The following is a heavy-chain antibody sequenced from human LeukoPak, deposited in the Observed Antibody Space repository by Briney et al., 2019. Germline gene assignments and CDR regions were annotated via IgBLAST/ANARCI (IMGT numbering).Heavy chain of an antibody. J-gene: IGHJ4*02. CDR3: ARGPPNWGYDY. CDR1: GYTFTSYD. D-gene: IGHD7-27*01. Sequence: ASVKVSCKASGYTFTSYDFNWVRQATGQRPEWMGWMSPNSGDTGYAQKFQDRVTMTRTTSISTAYMELSSLRSDDTAVYYCARGPPNWGYDYWGPGTLVTVSS. CDR2: MSPNSGDT. V-gene: IGHV1-8*01.